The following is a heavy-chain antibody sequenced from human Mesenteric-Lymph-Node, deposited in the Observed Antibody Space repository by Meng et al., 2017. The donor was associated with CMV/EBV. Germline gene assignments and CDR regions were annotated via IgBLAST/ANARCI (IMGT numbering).Heavy chain of an antibody. J-gene: IGHJ6*02. CDR3: ARDTARSYYGMDV. Sequence: GGSLRLSCVVSGFIVNKYDMTWVRQAPGKGLEWVGRIKSKTDGGTTDYAAPVKGRFTISRDDSKNTLYLQMNSLRAEDTAVYYCARDTARSYYGMDVWGQGTTVTVSS. CDR1: GFIVNKYD. CDR2: IKSKTDGGTT. V-gene: IGHV3-15*01. D-gene: IGHD5-18*01.